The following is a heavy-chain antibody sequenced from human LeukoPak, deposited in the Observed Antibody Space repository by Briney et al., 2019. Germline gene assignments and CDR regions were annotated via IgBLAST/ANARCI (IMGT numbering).Heavy chain of an antibody. J-gene: IGHJ4*02. CDR2: IKHDGSEK. D-gene: IGHD3-9*01. V-gene: IGHV3-7*01. Sequence: TGGSLRLSCAASGFTFSSYWMSGFRQAPGKGLEWVADIKHDGSEKYYVDSLKGRFTISTDSAKNSLYLQINSLRAEDTAVYYCARKDRYGLDYWGQGTLVTVSS. CDR1: GFTFSSYW. CDR3: ARKDRYGLDY.